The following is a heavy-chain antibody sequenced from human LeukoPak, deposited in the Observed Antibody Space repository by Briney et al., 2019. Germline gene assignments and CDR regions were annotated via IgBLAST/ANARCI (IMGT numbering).Heavy chain of an antibody. Sequence: ASVKVSCKVSGYTLTELSMHWVRQAPGKGLEWMGGFDPEDGETIYAQKFQGRVTMTEDTSTDTAYMELSSLRSEDTAVYYCATFPVRGSSWPLFDYWGQGTLVTVSS. D-gene: IGHD6-13*01. CDR3: ATFPVRGSSWPLFDY. V-gene: IGHV1-24*01. CDR2: FDPEDGET. J-gene: IGHJ4*02. CDR1: GYTLTELS.